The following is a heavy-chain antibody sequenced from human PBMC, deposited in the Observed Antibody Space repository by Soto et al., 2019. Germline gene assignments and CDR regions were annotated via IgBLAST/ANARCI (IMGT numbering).Heavy chain of an antibody. CDR1: GGTFSSYA. Sequence: SVKVSCQASGGTFSSYAISWVRQAPGQGLEWVGGIIPIFGTANYAQKFQGRVTITADESTGTAYMELSSLRSEDTAVYYCAVATPTGIVVVPAASHTAPFDIWGQGTRGT. CDR2: IIPIFGTA. V-gene: IGHV1-69*13. CDR3: AVATPTGIVVVPAASHTAPFDI. D-gene: IGHD2-2*01. J-gene: IGHJ3*02.